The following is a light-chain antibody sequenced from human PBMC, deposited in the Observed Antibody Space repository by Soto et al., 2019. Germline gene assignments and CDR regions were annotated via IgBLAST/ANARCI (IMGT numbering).Light chain of an antibody. CDR1: SSDIADYKS. J-gene: IGLJ1*01. V-gene: IGLV2-11*01. Sequence: QSALTQPRSVSGSSGQSVTISCTGSSSDIADYKSVSWYQQHPGKAPKLMIYDVSKRPSGVPDRFSGSRAGNTASLTISGLQAEDEADYYCCSYAGSYTYVFGTGTKLTVL. CDR2: DVS. CDR3: CSYAGSYTYV.